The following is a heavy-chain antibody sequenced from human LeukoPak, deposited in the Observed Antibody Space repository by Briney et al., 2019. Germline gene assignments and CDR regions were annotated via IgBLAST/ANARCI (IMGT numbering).Heavy chain of an antibody. CDR2: MSYDGSNK. Sequence: SGGSLRLSCAASGFTFSRYAMHWVRQAPGKGLEWVAVMSYDGSNKYYADSVKGRFTFSRDNSKNTLYLQMNSLRAEDTAVYYCARSTNYFDYWGQGTLITVSS. CDR1: GFTFSRYA. CDR3: ARSTNYFDY. V-gene: IGHV3-30*04. J-gene: IGHJ4*02.